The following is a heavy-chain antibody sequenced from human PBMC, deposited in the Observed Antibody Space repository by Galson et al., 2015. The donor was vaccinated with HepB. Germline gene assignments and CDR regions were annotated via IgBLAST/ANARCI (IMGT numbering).Heavy chain of an antibody. CDR1: GYTLTELS. CDR3: ATDPSSSNAFDI. J-gene: IGHJ3*02. Sequence: SVKVSCKVSGYTLTELSMHWVRQAPGKGLEWMGGFDPEDGETIYAQKFQGRVTMTEDTSTDTAYMELSSLRSEDTAVYYCATDPSSSNAFDIWGQGTMVTVSS. D-gene: IGHD6-6*01. CDR2: FDPEDGET. V-gene: IGHV1-24*01.